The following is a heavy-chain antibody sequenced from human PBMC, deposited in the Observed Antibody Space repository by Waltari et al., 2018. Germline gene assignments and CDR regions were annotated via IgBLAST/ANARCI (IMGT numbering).Heavy chain of an antibody. V-gene: IGHV3-53*01. CDR3: AREVYRSGGH. Sequence: EMQLVESGGGLIQPGESLRLSCAAPGFNVSRNYMGWVRRAPGEGVQWVSILYSDGRTFYADSVKGRFTISRDNSKNTVYLEMNSLRAEDTAMYYCAREVYRSGGHWGQGTLVTVSS. J-gene: IGHJ4*02. D-gene: IGHD6-19*01. CDR1: GFNVSRNY. CDR2: LYSDGRT.